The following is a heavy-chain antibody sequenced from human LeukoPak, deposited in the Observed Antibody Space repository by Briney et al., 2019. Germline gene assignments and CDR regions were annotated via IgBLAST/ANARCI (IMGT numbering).Heavy chain of an antibody. V-gene: IGHV3-23*01. CDR1: GFTLSSHD. D-gene: IGHD1-1*01. J-gene: IGHJ4*02. CDR3: AKDRSTTATTFFDY. Sequence: TGGSLRLSCAASGFTLSSHDMTWVGQAPGRGLERVSTLRGSGVGTYYADSVKGRFTVSRDNSKNALFLQMNSLRAEDTAVYYCAKDRSTTATTFFDYWGQGTLVTVSS. CDR2: LRGSGVGT.